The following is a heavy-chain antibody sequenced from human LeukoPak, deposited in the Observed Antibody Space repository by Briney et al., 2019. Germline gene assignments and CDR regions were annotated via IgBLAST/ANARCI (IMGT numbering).Heavy chain of an antibody. V-gene: IGHV3-21*01. CDR2: ISSSSSYI. Sequence: GGSLRLSCAASGFTFSSYSMNWVRQAPGKGREWVSSISSSSSYIYYADSVKGRFTISRDNAKNSLYLQMNSLRAEDTAVYYCARDLRRYFDYWGQGTLVTVSS. CDR3: ARDLRRYFDY. J-gene: IGHJ4*02. CDR1: GFTFSSYS.